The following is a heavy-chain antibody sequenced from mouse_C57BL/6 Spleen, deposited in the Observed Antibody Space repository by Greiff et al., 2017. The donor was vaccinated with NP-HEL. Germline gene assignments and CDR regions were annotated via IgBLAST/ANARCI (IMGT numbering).Heavy chain of an antibody. CDR1: GYTFTDYY. V-gene: IGHV1-76*01. J-gene: IGHJ2*01. Sequence: VQLQQSGAELVRPGASVKLSCKASGYTFTDYYINWVKQRPGQGLEWIARIYPGSGNTYYNEKFKGKATLTAEKSSSTAYMQLSSLTSEDSAFYCCAIRYDYDDGYYFDYWGQGTTLTVSS. CDR2: IYPGSGNT. D-gene: IGHD2-4*01. CDR3: AIRYDYDDGYYFDY.